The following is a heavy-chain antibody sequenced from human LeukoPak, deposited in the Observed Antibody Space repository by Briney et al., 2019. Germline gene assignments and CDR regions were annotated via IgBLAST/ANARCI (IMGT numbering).Heavy chain of an antibody. Sequence: PGVSLRLSCAASRFTFTRYWMHWVRQSPGKGLVWLSRINSDGISTYYADSVKGRFTITRVNGKNKLFMQMNSLRAEDTAVYYCAMYYYDSGSYYTTEYWGQGTRVTVSS. J-gene: IGHJ4*02. CDR1: RFTFTRYW. CDR2: INSDGIST. V-gene: IGHV3-74*01. D-gene: IGHD3-22*01. CDR3: AMYYYDSGSYYTTEY.